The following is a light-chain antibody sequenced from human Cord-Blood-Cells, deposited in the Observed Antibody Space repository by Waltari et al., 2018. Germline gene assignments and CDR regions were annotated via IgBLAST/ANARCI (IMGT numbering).Light chain of an antibody. CDR2: EGS. J-gene: IGLJ2*01. CDR3: CSYAGSSTFYVV. Sequence: FARPQPASGPGPPGQPTTTPSIGTTGDVGGYNFVSWSQQHPGKPPKLMIYEGSKRPSGVSNRFSGSKSGNTASLTISGLQAEDEADYYCCSYAGSSTFYVVFGGGTKLTVL. V-gene: IGLV2-23*03. CDR1: TGDVGGYNF.